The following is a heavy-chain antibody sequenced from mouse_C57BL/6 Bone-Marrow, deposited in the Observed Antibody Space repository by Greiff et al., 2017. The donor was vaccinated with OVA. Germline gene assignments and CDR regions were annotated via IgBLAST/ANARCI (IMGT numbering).Heavy chain of an antibody. Sequence: VQLVESGAELARPGASVKLSCKASGYTFTSYGISWVKQRTGQGLEWIGEIYPRSGNTYYNEKFKGKATLTADKSSSTAYMELRSLTSEDSAVYFCARRFYYGYDPYYFDYWGQGTTLTVSS. J-gene: IGHJ2*01. CDR1: GYTFTSYG. V-gene: IGHV1-81*01. D-gene: IGHD2-2*01. CDR2: IYPRSGNT. CDR3: ARRFYYGYDPYYFDY.